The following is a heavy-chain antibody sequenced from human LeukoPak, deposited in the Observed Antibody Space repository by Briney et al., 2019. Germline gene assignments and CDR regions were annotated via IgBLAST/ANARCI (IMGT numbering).Heavy chain of an antibody. D-gene: IGHD5-18*01. CDR3: ARAGGYSYGYGSDY. J-gene: IGHJ4*02. V-gene: IGHV3-30*04. CDR2: ISYDGSNK. Sequence: PGGSLRLSCAASGFTFSSYAMHWVRQAPGKGLEWVAVISYDGSNKYYADSVKGRFTISRDNSKNTLYLQMNSLRAEDTAVYYCARAGGYSYGYGSDYWGQGTLVTVSS. CDR1: GFTFSSYA.